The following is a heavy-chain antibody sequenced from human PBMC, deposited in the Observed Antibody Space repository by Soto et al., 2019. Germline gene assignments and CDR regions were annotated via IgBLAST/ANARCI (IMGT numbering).Heavy chain of an antibody. Sequence: ASVKVSCKASGYTFTGYYMHWVRQAPGQGLEWMGWINPNSGGTNYAQKFQGWVTMTRDTSISTAYMELSRLRSDDTAVYYCARESGVSAWGGGNWFDPWGQGTLVTVSS. V-gene: IGHV1-2*04. CDR3: ARESGVSAWGGGNWFDP. CDR1: GYTFTGYY. CDR2: INPNSGGT. D-gene: IGHD3-10*01. J-gene: IGHJ5*02.